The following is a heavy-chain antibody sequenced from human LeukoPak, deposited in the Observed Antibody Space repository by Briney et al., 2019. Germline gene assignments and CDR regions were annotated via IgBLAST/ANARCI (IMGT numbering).Heavy chain of an antibody. V-gene: IGHV3-30*18. CDR2: ISYDGSNK. J-gene: IGHJ4*02. CDR3: AKNYYYDSSPSVPLIFDY. Sequence: GGSLRLSCAASGFTFSSYGMQWVRQAPGKGLEWVAVISYDGSNKYYADSVKGRFTISRDNSKNTLYLQMNSLRAEDTAVYYCAKNYYYDSSPSVPLIFDYWGQGTLVTVSS. CDR1: GFTFSSYG. D-gene: IGHD3-22*01.